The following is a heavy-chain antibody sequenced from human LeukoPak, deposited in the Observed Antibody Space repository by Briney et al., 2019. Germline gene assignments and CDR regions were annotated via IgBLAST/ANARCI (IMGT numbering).Heavy chain of an antibody. CDR2: ISSSSSYT. D-gene: IGHD2-15*01. CDR1: GFTFSDYY. CDR3: AKDRGYCSGGSCLEVDY. J-gene: IGHJ4*02. Sequence: GGSLRLSCAASGFTFSDYYMSWIRQAPGKGLEWVSYISSSSSYTNYADSVKGRFTISRDNAKNSLYLQMNSLRAEDTAVYYCAKDRGYCSGGSCLEVDYWGQGTLVTVSS. V-gene: IGHV3-11*06.